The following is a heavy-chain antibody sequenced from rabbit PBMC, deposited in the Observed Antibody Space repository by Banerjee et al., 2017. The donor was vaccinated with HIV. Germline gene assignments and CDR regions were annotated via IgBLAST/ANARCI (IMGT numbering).Heavy chain of an antibody. D-gene: IGHD8-1*01. J-gene: IGHJ6*01. CDR2: IYAGSIPST. CDR1: GFSFSSSYY. CDR3: ARGTAYAGYSYAWDMGL. Sequence: QSLEESGGDLVKPGASLTLTCTASGFSFSSSYYMCWVRQAPGKGLEWIACIYAGSIPSTYYASWAKGRFTISKTSSTTVTLQMTSLTAADTATYFCARGTAYAGYSYAWDMGLWGPGTLVTVS. V-gene: IGHV1S40*01.